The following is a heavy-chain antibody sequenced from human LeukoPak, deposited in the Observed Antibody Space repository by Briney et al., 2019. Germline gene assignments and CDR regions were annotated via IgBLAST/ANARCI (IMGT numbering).Heavy chain of an antibody. J-gene: IGHJ4*02. CDR2: INWSSGSI. CDR3: AKDRREFGFGGGNYFDY. D-gene: IGHD3-10*01. CDR1: GFTFDDYA. V-gene: IGHV3-9*01. Sequence: PGGSLRLSCAASGFTFDDYAMHWVRQAPGKGLEWVSGINWSSGSIGYADSVKGRFTISRDNAKNSLYLQMNSLRTEDTALYYCAKDRREFGFGGGNYFDYWGQGTLVTVSS.